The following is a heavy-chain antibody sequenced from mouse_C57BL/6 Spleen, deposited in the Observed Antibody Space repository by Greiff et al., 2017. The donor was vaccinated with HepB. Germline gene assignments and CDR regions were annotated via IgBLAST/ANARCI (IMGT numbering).Heavy chain of an antibody. CDR1: GYAFSSYW. CDR2: IYPGDGDT. V-gene: IGHV1-80*01. Sequence: QVQLKQSGAELVKPGASVKISCKASGYAFSSYWMNWVKQRPGKGLEWIGQIYPGDGDTNYNGKFKGKATLTADKSSSTAYMQLSSLTSEDSAVYFCARHLYDYDFAYWGQGTLVTVSA. D-gene: IGHD2-4*01. J-gene: IGHJ3*01. CDR3: ARHLYDYDFAY.